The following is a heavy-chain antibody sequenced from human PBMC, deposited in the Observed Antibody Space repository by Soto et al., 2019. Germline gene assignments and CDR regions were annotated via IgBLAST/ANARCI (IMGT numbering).Heavy chain of an antibody. CDR3: AKDRSVDTRDWFDP. CDR2: ITGSGGST. V-gene: IGHV3-23*01. D-gene: IGHD5-18*01. CDR1: GFTFGTYA. Sequence: EVQLLESGGGLVQPGGSLRLSCAASGFTFGTYAMNWVRQAPGKGLEWVSGITGSGGSTYYADSVKGRFTISRDNSENTLYLQMNSLRGDDTAVYYCAKDRSVDTRDWFDPCGQGTLVTVSS. J-gene: IGHJ5*02.